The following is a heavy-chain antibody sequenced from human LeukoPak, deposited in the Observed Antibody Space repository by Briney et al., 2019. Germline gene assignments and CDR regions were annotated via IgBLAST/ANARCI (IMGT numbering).Heavy chain of an antibody. CDR3: ASKDSGLYPFYY. CDR1: GFSFRSFA. Sequence: GGSLRLSCAASGFSFRSFAMSWVRQAPGKGLEWVSGISDSGGDTRYADSVKGRFTISRDNSRNTLYLQMNNLRDEDTATYYCASKDSGLYPFYYSGQGTLVTVSS. CDR2: ISDSGGDT. J-gene: IGHJ4*02. V-gene: IGHV3-23*01. D-gene: IGHD2-2*01.